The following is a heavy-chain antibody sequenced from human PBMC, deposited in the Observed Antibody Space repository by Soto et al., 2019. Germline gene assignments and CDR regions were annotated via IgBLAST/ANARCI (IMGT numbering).Heavy chain of an antibody. CDR3: ARLDYDILSGLE. J-gene: IGHJ4*02. CDR1: GFTFSRYW. Sequence: GGSLRLSCAASGFTFSRYWMHWVRQTPGKGLVWVSRINSDGSSTTYVDSVKGRFTISRDNAKNTLYLQMNSLRAEDTTVYYCARLDYDILSGLEWGQGTLVTVSS. V-gene: IGHV3-74*01. CDR2: INSDGSST. D-gene: IGHD3-9*01.